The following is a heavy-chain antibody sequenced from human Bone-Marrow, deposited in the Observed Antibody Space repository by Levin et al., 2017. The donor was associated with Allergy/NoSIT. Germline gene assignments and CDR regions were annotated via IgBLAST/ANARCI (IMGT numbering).Heavy chain of an antibody. D-gene: IGHD4-17*01. CDR3: ARGYYGDLPLGYYGMDV. Sequence: GESLKISCKASGYTFTSYDINWVRQATGQGLEWMGWMNPNSGNTGYAQKFQGRVTMTRNTSISTAYMELSSLRSEDTAVYYCARGYYGDLPLGYYGMDVWGQGTTVTVSS. V-gene: IGHV1-8*01. J-gene: IGHJ6*02. CDR2: MNPNSGNT. CDR1: GYTFTSYD.